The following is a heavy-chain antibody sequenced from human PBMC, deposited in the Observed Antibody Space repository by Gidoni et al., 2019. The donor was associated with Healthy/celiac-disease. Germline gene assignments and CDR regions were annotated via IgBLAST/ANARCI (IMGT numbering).Heavy chain of an antibody. CDR3: ARASYSITGTTGWFDP. V-gene: IGHV1-2*02. D-gene: IGHD1-20*01. Sequence: QVQLVQSGAEVKKPGASVKVSCKASGYTFTGYYMHWVRQAPGQGLEWMGWINPNSGGTNYAQKFQGRVTMTRDTSISTAYMELSRLRSDDTAVYYCARASYSITGTTGWFDPWGQGTLVTVSS. CDR2: INPNSGGT. J-gene: IGHJ5*02. CDR1: GYTFTGYY.